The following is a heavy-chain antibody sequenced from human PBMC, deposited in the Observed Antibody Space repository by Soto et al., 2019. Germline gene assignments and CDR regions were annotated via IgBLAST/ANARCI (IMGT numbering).Heavy chain of an antibody. J-gene: IGHJ4*02. D-gene: IGHD6-19*01. CDR1: GDSVTSNVW. CDR3: GRDAAVPGEADRFDY. Sequence: QVQLQESGPGLVKPSGTLSLTCAVSGDSVTSNVWWSWVRQPPGQGLEWIGEAYHNGLTDYNPSLKSRVTMSVDRSKNECSMKVTALTAADTAIYYCGRDAAVPGEADRFDYLGQGTLVTVSS. CDR2: AYHNGLT. V-gene: IGHV4-4*02.